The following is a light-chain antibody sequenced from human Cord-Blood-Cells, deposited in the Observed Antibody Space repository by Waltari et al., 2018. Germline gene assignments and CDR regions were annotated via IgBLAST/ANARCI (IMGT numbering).Light chain of an antibody. CDR1: SSDVGSYTL. V-gene: IGLV2-23*01. CDR2: EGS. CDR3: CSYAGSSTWV. J-gene: IGLJ3*02. Sequence: QSALTQPASVSGSPGQSITISCTGTSSDVGSYTLVSWYQQHPGKAPKLMIYEGSKRPSGVSNRFSGSKSGSTASLTISGLQAEDEADYYCCSYAGSSTWVFGGGTKLTVL.